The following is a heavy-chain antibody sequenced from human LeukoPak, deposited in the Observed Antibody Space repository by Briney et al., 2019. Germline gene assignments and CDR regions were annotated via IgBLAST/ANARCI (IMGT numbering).Heavy chain of an antibody. CDR1: GFTLSAHG. Sequence: SGGSLRLSCAASGFTLSAHGMNWVRQVPGKGLEWVSSISSSSIYIYYADSLKGRLTISRDNARNSLYLQMNSLRAEDTAVYYCARGYSNYGYTFDIWGQGTMVTVSS. CDR2: ISSSSIYI. J-gene: IGHJ3*02. D-gene: IGHD4-11*01. V-gene: IGHV3-21*01. CDR3: ARGYSNYGYTFDI.